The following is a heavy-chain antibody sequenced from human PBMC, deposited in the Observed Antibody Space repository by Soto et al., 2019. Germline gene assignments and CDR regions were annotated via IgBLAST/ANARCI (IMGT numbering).Heavy chain of an antibody. CDR2: IDHSGST. J-gene: IGHJ4*02. Sequence: SETLSLTCTVSGGSISSGDYYWSWIRQPPGKGLEWIGWIDHSGSTYYNPSLKSRVSMSIDTSKNQFSLYLSSVTAADTAVYYCARGPAPRWLQWVYFDYWGQGTLVTVSS. CDR1: GGSISSGDYY. CDR3: ARGPAPRWLQWVYFDY. V-gene: IGHV4-30-4*01. D-gene: IGHD5-12*01.